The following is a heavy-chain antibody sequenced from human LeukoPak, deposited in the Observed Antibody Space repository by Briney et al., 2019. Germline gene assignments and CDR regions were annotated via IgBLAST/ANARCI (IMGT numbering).Heavy chain of an antibody. CDR2: ISGSGGST. J-gene: IGHJ6*03. V-gene: IGHV3-23*01. CDR1: GFTFSSYA. D-gene: IGHD3-10*01. Sequence: PGGSLRLSCAASGFTFSSYAMSWVRQAPGKGLEWVSAISGSGGSTYYADSVKGRFTISRDNSKNTLYLQMNSLRAEDTAVYCCARGGVNTMVRGVIRYYYMDVWGKGTTVTISS. CDR3: ARGGVNTMVRGVIRYYYMDV.